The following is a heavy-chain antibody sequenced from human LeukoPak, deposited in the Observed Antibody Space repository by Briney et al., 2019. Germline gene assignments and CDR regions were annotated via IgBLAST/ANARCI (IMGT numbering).Heavy chain of an antibody. V-gene: IGHV3-9*01. D-gene: IGHD6-19*01. J-gene: IGHJ4*02. CDR2: ISWNSGSI. Sequence: GGSLRLSCAASGFTFDDYAMHWVRQAPGKGLEWVSGISWNSGSIGYADSVKGRFTISRDNAKNTLYLQMNSLRAGDTAVYYCARGFWRSSGWYYYWGQGTLVTVSS. CDR1: GFTFDDYA. CDR3: ARGFWRSSGWYYY.